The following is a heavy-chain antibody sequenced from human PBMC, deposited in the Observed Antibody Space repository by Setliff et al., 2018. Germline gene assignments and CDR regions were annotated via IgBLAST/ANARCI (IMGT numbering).Heavy chain of an antibody. D-gene: IGHD3-10*01. J-gene: IGHJ6*03. CDR1: GGSINNYY. V-gene: IGHV4-59*04. CDR3: ARTYYYASGRSGYYYYYYYMDV. Sequence: SETLSLTCTVSGGSINNYYWGWIRQSPGKGLDWIGTVDHSGNTFYNPSLKSRVTISVDTSKNQFSLKLNSVTAADTAIYYCARTYYYASGRSGYYYYYYYMDVWGKGTTVTVSS. CDR2: VDHSGNT.